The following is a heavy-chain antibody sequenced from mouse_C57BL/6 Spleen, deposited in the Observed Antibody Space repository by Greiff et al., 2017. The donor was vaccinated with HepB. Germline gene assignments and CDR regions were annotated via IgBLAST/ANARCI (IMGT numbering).Heavy chain of an antibody. CDR2: INPSNGGT. CDR1: GYTFTSYW. V-gene: IGHV1-53*01. CDR3: ARYYDYLYAMDY. Sequence: QVQLKQSGTELVKPGASVKLSCKASGYTFTSYWMHWVKQRPGQGLEWIGNINPSNGGTNYNEKFKSKATLTVDKSSSTAYMQLSSLTSEDAAVYYCARYYDYLYAMDYWGQGTSVTVSS. D-gene: IGHD2-4*01. J-gene: IGHJ4*01.